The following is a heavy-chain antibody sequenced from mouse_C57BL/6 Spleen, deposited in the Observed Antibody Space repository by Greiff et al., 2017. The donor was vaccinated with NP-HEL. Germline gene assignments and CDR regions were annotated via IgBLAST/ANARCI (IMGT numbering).Heavy chain of an antibody. CDR3: TRERNYYGSSYGWFAY. CDR1: GFTFSSYA. J-gene: IGHJ3*01. V-gene: IGHV5-9-1*02. Sequence: EVQGVESGEGLVKPGGSLKLSCAASGFTFSSYAMSWVRQTPEKRLEWVAYISSGGDYIYYADTVKGRFTISRDNARNTLYLQMSRLKSEDTAMYYCTRERNYYGSSYGWFAYWGQGTLVTVSA. D-gene: IGHD1-1*01. CDR2: ISSGGDYI.